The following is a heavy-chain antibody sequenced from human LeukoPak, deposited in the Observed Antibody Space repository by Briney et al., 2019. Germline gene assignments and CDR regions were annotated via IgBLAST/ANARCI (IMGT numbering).Heavy chain of an antibody. CDR2: ISSSGSTI. J-gene: IGHJ4*02. CDR1: GFTFSSYE. CDR3: AKRSGYYLYYFDY. D-gene: IGHD3-22*01. Sequence: GGSLRLSCAASGFTFSSYEMNWVRQASGKGLEWVSYISSSGSTIYYADSVKGRFTISRDNSKNTLYLQMNSLRAEDTAVYYCAKRSGYYLYYFDYWGQGTLVTVSS. V-gene: IGHV3-48*03.